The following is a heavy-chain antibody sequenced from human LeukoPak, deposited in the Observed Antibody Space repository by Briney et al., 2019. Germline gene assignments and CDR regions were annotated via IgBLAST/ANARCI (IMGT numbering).Heavy chain of an antibody. CDR3: AKGSDFDWLTFDY. D-gene: IGHD3-9*01. J-gene: IGHJ4*02. Sequence: GGSLRLSCAASGFTFSSYAMSWVRQAPGKGLEWVSAISGSGGGTYYADSVKGRFTISRDNSKNTLYLQMSSLRAEDTAVYYCAKGSDFDWLTFDYWGQGTLVTVSS. CDR1: GFTFSSYA. V-gene: IGHV3-23*01. CDR2: ISGSGGGT.